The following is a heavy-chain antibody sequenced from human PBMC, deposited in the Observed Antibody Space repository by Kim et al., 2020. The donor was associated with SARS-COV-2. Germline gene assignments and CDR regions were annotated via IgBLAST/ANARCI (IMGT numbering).Heavy chain of an antibody. D-gene: IGHD6-13*01. V-gene: IGHV3-30*18. CDR3: AKARIAAAEVFDP. J-gene: IGHJ5*02. CDR1: GFTFSSYG. Sequence: GGSLRLSCAASGFTFSSYGMHWVRQAPGKGLEWVAVISYDGSNKYYADSVKGRFTISRDNSKNTLYLQMNSLRAEDTAVYYCAKARIAAAEVFDPWGQGTLVTVSS. CDR2: ISYDGSNK.